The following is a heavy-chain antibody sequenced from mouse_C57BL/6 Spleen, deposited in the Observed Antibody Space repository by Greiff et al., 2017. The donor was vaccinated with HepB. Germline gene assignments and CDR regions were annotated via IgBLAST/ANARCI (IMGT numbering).Heavy chain of an antibody. CDR2: IYPGGGYT. CDR3: ARAGGYGYASEFAY. J-gene: IGHJ3*01. D-gene: IGHD2-2*01. V-gene: IGHV1-63*01. Sequence: QVQLQQSGAELVRPGTSVKMSCKASGYTFTNYWIGWAKQRPGHGLEWIGDIYPGGGYTNYNEKFKGEATLTADKSSSTAYMQFSSLTSEDSAIYYCARAGGYGYASEFAYWGQGTLVTVSA. CDR1: GYTFTNYW.